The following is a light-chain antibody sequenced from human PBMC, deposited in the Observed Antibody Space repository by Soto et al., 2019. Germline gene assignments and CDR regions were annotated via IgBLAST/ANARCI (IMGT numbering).Light chain of an antibody. CDR3: SSSTTTTSLVV. J-gene: IGLJ3*02. CDR1: SSDIGDYNY. CDR2: DVS. Sequence: QSALTQPASVSGSPGQSITISCTGTSSDIGDYNYVSWYQQYPGKDPKLVIYDVSHRPSGVSNRFSGSKSGNTASLTISGLQAEDEADYYCSSSTTTTSLVVFGGGTKLTVL. V-gene: IGLV2-14*01.